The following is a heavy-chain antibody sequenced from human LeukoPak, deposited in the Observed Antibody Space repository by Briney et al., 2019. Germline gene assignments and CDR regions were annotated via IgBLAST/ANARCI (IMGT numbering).Heavy chain of an antibody. D-gene: IGHD6-13*01. J-gene: IGHJ5*02. CDR2: FYYTGST. CDR1: GGSFSGYY. V-gene: IGHV4-59*08. CDR3: AHIAAPGTA. Sequence: PSETLSLTCAVYGGSFSGYYWTWIRQTPGKGLEWIGFFYYTGSTSYNPSLRSRVTISVDTSKNQFSLKLSSVTAADTAVYYCAHIAAPGTAWGQGILVTVSS.